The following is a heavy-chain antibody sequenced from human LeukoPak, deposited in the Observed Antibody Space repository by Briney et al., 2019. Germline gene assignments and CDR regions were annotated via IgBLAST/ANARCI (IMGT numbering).Heavy chain of an antibody. CDR3: AKDVTLTDAPRYFDY. CDR2: IYSGGST. V-gene: IGHV3-66*01. Sequence: GGSLRLFCAASGFTVSSNYMSWVRQAPGKGLEWVSLIYSGGSTYYADSVKGRFTISRDSSKNTLYLQMNSLRAEDTAVYYCAKDVTLTDAPRYFDYWGQGTLASVSS. J-gene: IGHJ4*02. CDR1: GFTVSSNY. D-gene: IGHD4/OR15-4a*01.